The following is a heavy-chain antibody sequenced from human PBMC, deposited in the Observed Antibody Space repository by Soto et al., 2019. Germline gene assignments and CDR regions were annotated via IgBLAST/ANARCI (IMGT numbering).Heavy chain of an antibody. CDR1: GVSFSGYY. Sequence: SETLSLTCAVYGVSFSGYYWSWIRQPPGKGLEWIGEINHSGSTNYNPSLKSRVTISVDTSKNQFSLKLSSVTAEDMALYYCARRGYGSRWPNVYMDVWGKGTTVTVSS. V-gene: IGHV4-34*01. CDR2: INHSGST. CDR3: ARRGYGSRWPNVYMDV. D-gene: IGHD6-13*01. J-gene: IGHJ6*03.